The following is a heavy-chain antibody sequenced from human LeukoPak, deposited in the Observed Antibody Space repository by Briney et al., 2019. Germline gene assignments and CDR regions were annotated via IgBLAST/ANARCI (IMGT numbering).Heavy chain of an antibody. CDR1: GFTFSSYN. Sequence: PGGSLRLSCAASGFTFSSYNMNWVRQAPGKGLEWVSSISGSSNYIYYADSVKGRFTISRDNAKNSLYLQMNSLRAEDTAVYYCARDFLTILGAFDIWGQGTMVAVSS. D-gene: IGHD3-9*01. J-gene: IGHJ3*02. CDR2: ISGSSNYI. CDR3: ARDFLTILGAFDI. V-gene: IGHV3-21*01.